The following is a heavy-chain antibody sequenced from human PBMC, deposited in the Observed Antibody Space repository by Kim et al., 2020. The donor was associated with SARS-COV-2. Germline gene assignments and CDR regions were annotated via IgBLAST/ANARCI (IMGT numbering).Heavy chain of an antibody. D-gene: IGHD3-9*01. CDR1: GGTFSSYA. Sequence: SVKVSCKASGGTFSSYAISWVRQAPGQGLEWMGGIIPIFGTANYAQKFQGRVTITADESTSTAYMELSSLRSEDTAVYYCATGGYDIDGYGMGVWGKGTTVTVSS. CDR2: IIPIFGTA. J-gene: IGHJ6*04. CDR3: ATGGYDIDGYGMGV. V-gene: IGHV1-69*13.